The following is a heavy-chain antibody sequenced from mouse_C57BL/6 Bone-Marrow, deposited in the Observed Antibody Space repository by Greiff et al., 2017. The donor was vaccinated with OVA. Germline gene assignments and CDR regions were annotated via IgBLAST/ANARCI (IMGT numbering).Heavy chain of an antibody. Sequence: QVQLKQSGAELVKPGASVKISCKASGYAFSSYWMNWVKQRPGKGLEWIGQIYPGDGDTNYNGKFKGKATLTADKSSSTAYMQLSSLTSEDSAVYFCARSLLRYYYAMDYWGQGTSVTVSS. J-gene: IGHJ4*01. CDR1: GYAFSSYW. D-gene: IGHD1-2*01. CDR3: ARSLLRYYYAMDY. V-gene: IGHV1-80*01. CDR2: IYPGDGDT.